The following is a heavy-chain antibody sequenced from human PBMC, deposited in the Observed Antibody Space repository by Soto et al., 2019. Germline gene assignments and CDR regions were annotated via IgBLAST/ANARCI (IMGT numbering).Heavy chain of an antibody. V-gene: IGHV5-10-1*01. CDR2: IDPSDSYT. J-gene: IGHJ6*02. CDR1: GYSFTSYW. CDR3: LLGGSDYNYYGMDV. D-gene: IGHD3-10*01. Sequence: PGESLKISCKGSGYSFTSYWISWVRQMPGKGLEWMGRIDPSDSYTNYSPSFQGHVTISADKSISTAYLQWSSLKASDTAMYYCLLGGSDYNYYGMDVWGQGTTVTVPS.